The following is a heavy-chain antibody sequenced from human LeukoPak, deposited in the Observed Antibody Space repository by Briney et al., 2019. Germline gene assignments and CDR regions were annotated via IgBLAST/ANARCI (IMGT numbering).Heavy chain of an antibody. CDR1: GLTVSSSY. Sequence: PGGSLRLSCAASGLTVSSSYMSWVRQAPGKGLDWVSTISSGGGTNYADSVKGRFTISRDSSENTLSLQMNSLRGEDTAVYYCTRVRTGAFDIWGQGTMVTVSS. V-gene: IGHV3-66*01. CDR3: TRVRTGAFDI. CDR2: ISSGGGT. J-gene: IGHJ3*02.